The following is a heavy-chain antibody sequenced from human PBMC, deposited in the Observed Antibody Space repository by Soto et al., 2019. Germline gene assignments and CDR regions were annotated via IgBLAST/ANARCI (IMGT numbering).Heavy chain of an antibody. D-gene: IGHD3-10*01. J-gene: IGHJ4*02. CDR2: IYYSGST. Sequence: PSETLSLTCTVSGGSISSYYWSWIRQPPGKGLEWIGYIYYSGSTNYNPSLKSRVTISVDTSKNQFSLKLSSVTAADTAVYYCARGHYYYGSGSSYYFDYWGQGTLVTVSS. CDR1: GGSISSYY. CDR3: ARGHYYYGSGSSYYFDY. V-gene: IGHV4-59*01.